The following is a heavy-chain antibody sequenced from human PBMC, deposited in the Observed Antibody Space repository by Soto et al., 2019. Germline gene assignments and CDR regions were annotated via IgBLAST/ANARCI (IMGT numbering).Heavy chain of an antibody. CDR3: TRHTEWEPHTTANSWSQLHVPFEY. CDR2: IRSQANSYAT. CDR1: GFTFSGSA. Sequence: EVQLVESGGGLVQPGGSLKLSCEASGFTFSGSAMHWVRQASGRGLEWVGRIRSQANSYATAYAASGKGRFTVSRDDSKNTPYLPMNSLKTEDTAVYYCTRHTEWEPHTTANSWSQLHVPFEYSGQGTLVTVSS. J-gene: IGHJ4*02. D-gene: IGHD1-26*01. V-gene: IGHV3-73*02.